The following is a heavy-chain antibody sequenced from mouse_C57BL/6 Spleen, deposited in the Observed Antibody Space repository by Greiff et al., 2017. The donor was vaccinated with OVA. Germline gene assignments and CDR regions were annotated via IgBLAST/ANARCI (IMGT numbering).Heavy chain of an antibody. CDR1: GYTFTSYW. D-gene: IGHD3-2*02. J-gene: IGHJ2*01. CDR2: IDPSDSYT. Sequence: QVQLQQPGAELVMPGASVKLSCKASGYTFTSYWMHWVKQRPGQGLEWIGEIDPSDSYTNYNQKFKGKSTLTVDKSSSTAYMQLSSLTSEDSAVYYCARVSAQAYFDYWGQGTTLTVSS. V-gene: IGHV1-69*01. CDR3: ARVSAQAYFDY.